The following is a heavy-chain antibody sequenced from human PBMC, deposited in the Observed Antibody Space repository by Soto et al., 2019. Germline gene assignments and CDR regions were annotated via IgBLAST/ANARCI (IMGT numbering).Heavy chain of an antibody. CDR2: ISYDGSNK. CDR1: GFTFSSYA. V-gene: IGHV3-30-3*01. Sequence: GGSLRLSCAASGFTFSSYAMHWVRQAPGKGLEWVAVISYDGSNKYYADSVKGRFTISRDNSKNTLYLQMNSLRAEDTAVYYCARDFLGSGYIFDYWGQGTLVTVSS. CDR3: ARDFLGSGYIFDY. J-gene: IGHJ4*02. D-gene: IGHD3-22*01.